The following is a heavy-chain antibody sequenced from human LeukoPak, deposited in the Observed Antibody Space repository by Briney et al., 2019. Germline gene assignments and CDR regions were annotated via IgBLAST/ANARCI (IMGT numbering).Heavy chain of an antibody. Sequence: GGSLRLSCAASGFTFSSYSLNWVRQAPGKGLEWVSSISSSSSYIYYADSVKGRFTISRDNAKNSLYMQMNSLRAEDTAVYYCARDRWHSSGWYTGEFDYWGQGTLVTVSS. CDR3: ARDRWHSSGWYTGEFDY. J-gene: IGHJ4*02. CDR2: ISSSSSYI. D-gene: IGHD6-19*01. V-gene: IGHV3-21*01. CDR1: GFTFSSYS.